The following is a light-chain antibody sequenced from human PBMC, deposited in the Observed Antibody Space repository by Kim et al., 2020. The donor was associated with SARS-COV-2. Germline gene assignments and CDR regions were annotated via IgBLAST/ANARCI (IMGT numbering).Light chain of an antibody. V-gene: IGKV3-20*01. CDR3: QQHDNSPSWT. CDR2: AAS. CDR1: QSVSSRY. Sequence: PGEGATLSCRASQSVSSRYLAWYQKKPGQAPRLLLYAASSRATGIPDRFSGSGSGTDFTLTISRLEPEDFAVYYCQQHDNSPSWTFGQGTKVDIK. J-gene: IGKJ1*01.